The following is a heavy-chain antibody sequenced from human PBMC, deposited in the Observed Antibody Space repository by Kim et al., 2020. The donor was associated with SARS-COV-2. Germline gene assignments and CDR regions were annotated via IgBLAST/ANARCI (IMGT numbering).Heavy chain of an antibody. D-gene: IGHD6-19*01. Sequence: SETLSLTCAVSGGSISSSNWWIWVRQPPGKGLEWVGEIYHGRSTNYNPSLTSRVTIAVDKSKNQFSLKLSSVTAADTAVYYCARRHGRGLGLYYFDYWGQGALVTVSS. CDR1: GGSISSSNW. V-gene: IGHV4-4*02. J-gene: IGHJ4*02. CDR2: IYHGRST. CDR3: ARRHGRGLGLYYFDY.